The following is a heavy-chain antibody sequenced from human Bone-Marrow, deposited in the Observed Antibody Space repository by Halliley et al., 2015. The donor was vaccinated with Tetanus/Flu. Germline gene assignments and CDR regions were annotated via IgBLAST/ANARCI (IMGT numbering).Heavy chain of an antibody. CDR3: AAIAARRPFNF. CDR2: IYPSDSDT. V-gene: IGHV5-51*01. J-gene: IGHJ4*02. Sequence: LEWMGIIYPSDSDTKSSPSFQGPVTISVDESISTAYLQWSSLKASDTALYFCAAIAARRPFNFWGQGTLVTVSP. D-gene: IGHD6-6*01.